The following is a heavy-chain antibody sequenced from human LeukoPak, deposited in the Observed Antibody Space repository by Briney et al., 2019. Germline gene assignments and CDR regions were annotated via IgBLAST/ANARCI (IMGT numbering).Heavy chain of an antibody. V-gene: IGHV1-46*01. J-gene: IGHJ4*02. CDR2: INPNGGRT. CDR1: GYTFSNYY. D-gene: IGHD3-22*01. Sequence: ASVKVSCKASGYTFSNYYIHWVRQAPGQGLEWMGKINPNGGRTVYAQKFQGRVTVTRDTSTTTVSMELSSLRYEDTAVYYCARDRIYESSGYGPIFDFWGQGTLVTVFS. CDR3: ARDRIYESSGYGPIFDF.